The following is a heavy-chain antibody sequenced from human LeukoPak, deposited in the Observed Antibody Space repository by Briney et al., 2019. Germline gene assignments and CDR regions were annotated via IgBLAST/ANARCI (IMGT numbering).Heavy chain of an antibody. J-gene: IGHJ6*03. V-gene: IGHV1-46*01. CDR1: GYTFTSYY. CDR2: INPSGGST. CDR3: ARAGYYDFWSGYPRGHYYYYYMDV. Sequence: ASVKVSCKASGYTFTSYYMHWVRQAPGQGLEWMGIINPSGGSTSYAQKFQGRVTMTRDTSTSTVYMELSSLRSEDTAVYYCARAGYYDFWSGYPRGHYYYYYMDVWGKGTTVTVSS. D-gene: IGHD3-3*01.